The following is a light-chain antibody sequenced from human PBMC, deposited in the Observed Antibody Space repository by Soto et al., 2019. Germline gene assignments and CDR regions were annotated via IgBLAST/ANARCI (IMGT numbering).Light chain of an antibody. CDR2: DAS. J-gene: IGKJ1*01. V-gene: IGKV1-5*01. CDR3: QQYNSYSTWT. Sequence: DIQMTQSPSTLSASVGDRVTITCRVSQSISSWLAWYQQKPGKAPKLLIYDASSLESGVPSRFSGSGSGTEFTLTISSLQPDDFATYYCQQYNSYSTWTFGQGTKVDI. CDR1: QSISSW.